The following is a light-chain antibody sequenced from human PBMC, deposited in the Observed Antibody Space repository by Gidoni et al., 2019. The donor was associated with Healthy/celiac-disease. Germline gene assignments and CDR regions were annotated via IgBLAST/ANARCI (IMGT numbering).Light chain of an antibody. CDR3: QQTYSSPLT. V-gene: IGKV1-39*01. CDR1: QSISNY. J-gene: IGKJ4*01. Sequence: DIQMTQSPSSLSASVGARVTIPCRASQSISNYLNWYQQKPGKAPQLLIYAASSLQRGVPSRFSGSGSGTDFTLTINSLQPEDFATYYCQQTYSSPLTFGGGTKVEIK. CDR2: AAS.